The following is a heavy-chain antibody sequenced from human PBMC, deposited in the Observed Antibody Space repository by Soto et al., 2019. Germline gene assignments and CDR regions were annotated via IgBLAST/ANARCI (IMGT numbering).Heavy chain of an antibody. CDR2: IYSGGST. J-gene: IGHJ5*02. CDR1: GFTVSSNY. CDR3: ARVPRGTIVRGVIGWFDP. V-gene: IGHV3-53*04. Sequence: EVQLVESGGGLVQPGGSLRLSCAASGFTVSSNYMSWVRQAPGKGLEWVSVIYSGGSTYYADSVKGRFTISRHNSKNTLYLQMNSLRAEDTAVYYCARVPRGTIVRGVIGWFDPWGQGTLVTVSS. D-gene: IGHD3-10*01.